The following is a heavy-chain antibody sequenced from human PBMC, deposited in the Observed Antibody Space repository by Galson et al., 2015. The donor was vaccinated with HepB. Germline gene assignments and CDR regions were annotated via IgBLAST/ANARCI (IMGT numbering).Heavy chain of an antibody. CDR3: ARARITMVQGGMDV. V-gene: IGHV3-33*01. CDR2: MWYDGSNK. D-gene: IGHD3-10*01. Sequence: SLRLSCAASGFTFSSYDMHWVRQAPGKGLEWVAVMWYDGSNKYYADSVKGRFTISRDNSKNTLYLQMNSLRAEDTAVYYCARARITMVQGGMDVWGKGTTVTVSS. J-gene: IGHJ6*04. CDR1: GFTFSSYD.